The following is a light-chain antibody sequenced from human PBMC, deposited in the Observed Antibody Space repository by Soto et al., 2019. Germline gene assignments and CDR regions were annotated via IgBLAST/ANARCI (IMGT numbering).Light chain of an antibody. CDR3: QQYDTYPAWT. Sequence: DIQMTQSPSTLSASVGDRVTITCRASQSISRWLAWHQQKPGKAPKVLISQASRLESGVPSRFSGSGSGTEFTLTISSLQPDDFVTYYCQQYDTYPAWTFGQGTKVEIK. CDR2: QAS. V-gene: IGKV1-5*03. J-gene: IGKJ1*01. CDR1: QSISRW.